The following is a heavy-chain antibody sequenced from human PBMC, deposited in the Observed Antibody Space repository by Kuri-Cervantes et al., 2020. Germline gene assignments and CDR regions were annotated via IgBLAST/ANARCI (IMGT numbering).Heavy chain of an antibody. CDR2: IWYDGSNK. J-gene: IGHJ4*02. D-gene: IGHD5-12*01. CDR1: GFSFSSYE. CDR3: AREAGSGYDLAY. Sequence: GESLKISCAASGFSFSSYEMNWVRQAPGKGLEWVAVIWYDGSNKYYADSVKGRFTISRDNSKNTLYLQMNSLRAEDTAVYYCAREAGSGYDLAYWGQGTLVTVSS. V-gene: IGHV3-33*08.